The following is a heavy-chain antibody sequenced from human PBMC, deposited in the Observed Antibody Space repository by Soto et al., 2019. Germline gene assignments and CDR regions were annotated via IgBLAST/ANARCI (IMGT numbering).Heavy chain of an antibody. V-gene: IGHV4-39*01. Sequence: LETLSLTCSVAGGYSDGDEYCWGLIRQPPGKGLEWIGSIYFRGNTYYNPSLQTRVTISLDKSKSQFSLKLNSVTAADSAVYFCARLEGLATISYYFDFWGQGALVTVSS. CDR1: GGYSDGDEYC. CDR2: IYFRGNT. J-gene: IGHJ4*02. D-gene: IGHD3-9*01. CDR3: ARLEGLATISYYFDF.